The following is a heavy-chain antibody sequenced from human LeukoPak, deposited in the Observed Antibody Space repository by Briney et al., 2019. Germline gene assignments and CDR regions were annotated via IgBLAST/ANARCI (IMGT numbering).Heavy chain of an antibody. CDR2: ISWNSGNI. J-gene: IGHJ4*02. V-gene: IGHV3-9*01. CDR1: GGSISNYY. CDR3: AKSVIAVAGTGSRFDY. D-gene: IGHD6-19*01. Sequence: LSLTCTVSGGSISNYYWSWIRQPPGKGLEWVSGISWNSGNIGYADSVKGRFTISRDNAKNSLYLQMNSLRAEDTALYYCAKSVIAVAGTGSRFDYWGQGTLVTVSS.